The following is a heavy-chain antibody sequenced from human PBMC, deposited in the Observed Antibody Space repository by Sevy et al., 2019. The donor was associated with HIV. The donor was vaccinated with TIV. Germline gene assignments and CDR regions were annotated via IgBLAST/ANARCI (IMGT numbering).Heavy chain of an antibody. J-gene: IGHJ3*01. CDR1: GFTFGDYA. D-gene: IGHD3-16*01. CDR3: TMGPRGGWAFDL. CDR2: FRSKGYGGTT. Sequence: GGSLRLSCTASGFTFGDYAMSWFRQAPGKGLEWVGLFRSKGYGGTTEYAASVKGRFIMSRDDSKSIAYLQMNSLKTEDTAVYYCTMGPRGGWAFDLWGQGTMVTVSS. V-gene: IGHV3-49*03.